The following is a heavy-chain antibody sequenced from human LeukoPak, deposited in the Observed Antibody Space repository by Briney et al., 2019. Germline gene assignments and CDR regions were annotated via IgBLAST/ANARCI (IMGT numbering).Heavy chain of an antibody. CDR1: GGSISSSSYY. CDR2: IYYSGST. D-gene: IGHD6-19*01. Sequence: SETLSLTCTVSGGSISSSSYYLGWIRQPPGKGLEWIGSIYYSGSTYYNPSLKSRVTISVDTSKNQFSLKLSSVTAADTAVYYCARRETDSSDPSSLDAFDIWGQGAMVTVSS. V-gene: IGHV4-39*01. CDR3: ARRETDSSDPSSLDAFDI. J-gene: IGHJ3*02.